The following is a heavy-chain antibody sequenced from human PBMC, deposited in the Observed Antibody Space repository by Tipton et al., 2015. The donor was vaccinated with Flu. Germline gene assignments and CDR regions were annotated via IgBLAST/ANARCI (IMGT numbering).Heavy chain of an antibody. J-gene: IGHJ4*02. CDR2: IKSKTDGGRT. Sequence: QLVQSGGALVKPGGSLRLSCTASGFSFGDAWMSWVRQAPGEGLQWVGRIKSKTDGGRTEYAAPVKGRVTISRDDSKNTLYLQINNLKTEDTGVYYCSQPFGYFDSWAQGPLVTVSS. V-gene: IGHV3-15*02. CDR3: SQPFGYFDS. D-gene: IGHD3-16*01. CDR1: GFSFGDAW.